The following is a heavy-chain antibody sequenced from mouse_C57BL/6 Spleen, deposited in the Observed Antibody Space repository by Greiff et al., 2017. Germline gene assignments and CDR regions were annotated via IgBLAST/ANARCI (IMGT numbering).Heavy chain of an antibody. D-gene: IGHD2-3*01. CDR3: ASYDGYYRGTWFAY. CDR2: ISDGGSYT. V-gene: IGHV5-4*03. CDR1: GFTFRSYA. Sequence: EVKLQESGGGLVKPGGSLKLSCAASGFTFRSYAMSWVRQTPEKRLEWVATISDGGSYTYYPDNVKGRFTISRDNAKNNLYLQMSHLKSEDTAMYYCASYDGYYRGTWFAYWGQGTLVTVSA. J-gene: IGHJ3*01.